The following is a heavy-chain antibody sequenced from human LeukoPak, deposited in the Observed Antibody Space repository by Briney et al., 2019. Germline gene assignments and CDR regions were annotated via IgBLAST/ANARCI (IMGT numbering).Heavy chain of an antibody. CDR3: AGYLPLGWGCYYTDY. CDR2: IYASGTT. CDR1: GASISNFY. Sequence: SETLSLTCSVSGASISNFYWSWMRQPAGKGLEWIGRIYASGTTNYNPSLKSRVTMSVETSKNQFSLRLSSVASADTAGYYCAGYLPLGWGCYYTDYWGQGTLFPVSS. J-gene: IGHJ4*02. V-gene: IGHV4-4*07. D-gene: IGHD3-10*01.